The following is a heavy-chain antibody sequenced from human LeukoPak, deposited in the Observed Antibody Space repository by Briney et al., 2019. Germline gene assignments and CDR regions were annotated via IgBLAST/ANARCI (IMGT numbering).Heavy chain of an antibody. CDR2: IIPIFGTA. Sequence: GSSVKVSCKASGGTFSSYAISWVRQAPGQGLEWMGRIIPIFGTANYAQKFQGRVTITTDESTSTAYMELSSLRSEDTAVYYCARADTEYSSGWYPIDYWGQGTLVTVSS. CDR1: GGTFSSYA. J-gene: IGHJ4*02. D-gene: IGHD6-19*01. CDR3: ARADTEYSSGWYPIDY. V-gene: IGHV1-69*05.